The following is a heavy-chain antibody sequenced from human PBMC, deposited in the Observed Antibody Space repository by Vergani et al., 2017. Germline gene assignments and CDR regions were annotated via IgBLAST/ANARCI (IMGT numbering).Heavy chain of an antibody. CDR2: LYVVGTS. V-gene: IGHV3-66*01. CDR1: GFSVSDNY. J-gene: IGHJ6*02. Sequence: EVQLLESGGGLVQPGGSLRLSCGASGFSVSDNYMSWVRQAPGKGLEWVSILYVVGTSDYADSVKGRFTVSRDISKNTLHLQLNSLRVEDTAVYFCSYGMDVWGQGTTVTVSS. CDR3: SYGMDV.